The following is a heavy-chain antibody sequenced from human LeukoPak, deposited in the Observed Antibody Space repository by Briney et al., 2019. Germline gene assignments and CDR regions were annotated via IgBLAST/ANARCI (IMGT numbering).Heavy chain of an antibody. CDR2: INPSGSST. D-gene: IGHD3-16*02. CDR3: ARDNSVGDIAWWFDP. CDR1: GYSFTSHY. J-gene: IGHJ5*02. V-gene: IGHV1-46*01. Sequence: ASVKVSCKASGYSFTSHYMHGVRQAPGQGLEWMGLINPSGSSTIYAQKFQGRATMTRDMSTTTDYMELSSLRSEDTAVYDCARDNSVGDIAWWFDPWGQGTLVTVSS.